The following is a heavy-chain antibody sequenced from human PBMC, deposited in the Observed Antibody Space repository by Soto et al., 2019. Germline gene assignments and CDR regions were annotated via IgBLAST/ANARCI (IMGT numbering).Heavy chain of an antibody. Sequence: GGSLRLSCAASGFIFSDSYMSWIRQAPGKGLEWVSYIGSSGTTIYYADSVKGRFTLSRDNAKNSLYLQMNSLRAADTAVYYCARLNGYCIRSSCHGHYAMDVWGQGTTVTVSS. D-gene: IGHD2-2*01. CDR1: GFIFSDSY. J-gene: IGHJ6*02. V-gene: IGHV3-11*04. CDR2: IGSSGTTI. CDR3: ARLNGYCIRSSCHGHYAMDV.